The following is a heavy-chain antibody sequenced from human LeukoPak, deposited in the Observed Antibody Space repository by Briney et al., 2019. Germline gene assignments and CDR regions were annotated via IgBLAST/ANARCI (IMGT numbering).Heavy chain of an antibody. Sequence: GGSLRLSCVASGITVSKAWMSWVRQAPGKGLEWVGRIKSKTHGGTTDYAAPVYGRFSVSRDDSKNTLYLQMNSLQTEDTAVYYCTTFSDCSTSVCYNNYWGQGTLVTVSS. V-gene: IGHV3-15*01. D-gene: IGHD2-2*02. CDR3: TTFSDCSTSVCYNNY. CDR1: GITVSKAW. CDR2: IKSKTHGGTT. J-gene: IGHJ4*02.